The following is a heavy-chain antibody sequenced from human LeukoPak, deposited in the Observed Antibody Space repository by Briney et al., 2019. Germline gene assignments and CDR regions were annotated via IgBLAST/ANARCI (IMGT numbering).Heavy chain of an antibody. CDR2: ISAYNGNT. D-gene: IGHD3-10*01. J-gene: IGHJ4*02. V-gene: IGHV1-18*04. CDR1: GYTFTGYY. CDR3: ARDTLYGSGSYSV. Sequence: ASVRVSCKASGYTFTGYYMHWVRQAPGQGLEWMGWISAYNGNTNYAQKLRGRVTMTTDTSTSTAYMELRSLRSDDTAVYYCARDTLYGSGSYSVWGQGTLVTVSS.